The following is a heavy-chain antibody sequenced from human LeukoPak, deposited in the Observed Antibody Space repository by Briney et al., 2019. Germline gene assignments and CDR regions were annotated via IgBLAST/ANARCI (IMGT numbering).Heavy chain of an antibody. CDR2: INTDGTTT. V-gene: IGHV3-74*03. D-gene: IGHD5-24*01. CDR3: ARDPWGFRAGVKDF. Sequence: PGRSLRLSCAASGFTFSNYWMHWVRQVPGKGLVWLSRINTDGTTTTYADSVKGRFTISRDNAKNTLYLLMNSLGADDTAVYYCARDPWGFRAGVKDFWGLGTLLAVSS. CDR1: GFTFSNYW. J-gene: IGHJ4*02.